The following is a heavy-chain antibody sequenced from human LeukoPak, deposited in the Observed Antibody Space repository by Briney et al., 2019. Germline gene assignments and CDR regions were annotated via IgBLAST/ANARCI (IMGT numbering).Heavy chain of an antibody. Sequence: GGSLRLSCAASGFTFSSYWMSWVRQAPGKGLEWVANIKQDGSEKYYVDSVKGRFTISRDNAKNSLYLQMNSLRAEDTAVYYCARGRSSSWDYYYYYYYMDVWGKGTTVTASS. CDR3: ARGRSSSWDYYYYYYYMDV. V-gene: IGHV3-7*01. J-gene: IGHJ6*03. CDR2: IKQDGSEK. D-gene: IGHD6-13*01. CDR1: GFTFSSYW.